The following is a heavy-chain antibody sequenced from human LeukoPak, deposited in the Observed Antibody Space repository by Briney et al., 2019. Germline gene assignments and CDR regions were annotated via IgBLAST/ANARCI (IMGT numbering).Heavy chain of an antibody. Sequence: PGGSLRLSCAASGFTFDDYAMHWVRQAPGKGLEWVSGISWNSGSIGYADSVKGRFTISRDNAKNSLYLQMNSLRAEDTALYYCAKDYDFWSGYIDYWGQGTLVTVSS. CDR2: ISWNSGSI. D-gene: IGHD3-3*01. CDR3: AKDYDFWSGYIDY. V-gene: IGHV3-9*01. J-gene: IGHJ4*02. CDR1: GFTFDDYA.